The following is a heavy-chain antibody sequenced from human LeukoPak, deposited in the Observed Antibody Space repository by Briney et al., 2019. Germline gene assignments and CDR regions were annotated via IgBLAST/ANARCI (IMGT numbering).Heavy chain of an antibody. CDR1: GSGFSDAY. CDR2: INPHRGAT. D-gene: IGHD4-11*01. J-gene: IGHJ5*02. CDR3: ATSSTVTHTRDP. V-gene: IGHV1-2*02. Sequence: GASVKVSCKASGSGFSDAYFNWVRQAPGQGLERMGWINPHRGATNYAQRFQGRVSMDASVDTAYMELSRLTSADTAVYYSATSSTVTHTRDPWGQGTLVTVSS.